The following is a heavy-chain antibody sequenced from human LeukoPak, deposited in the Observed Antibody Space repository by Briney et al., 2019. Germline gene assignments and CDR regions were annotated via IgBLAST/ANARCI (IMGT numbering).Heavy chain of an antibody. V-gene: IGHV1-2*02. CDR2: INPNSGGT. CDR1: GYTFTGYY. Sequence: ASEKVSCKASGYTFTGYYMHWVRQAPGQGLEWMGWINPNSGGTNYAQKFQGRVTMTRDTSISTAYMELSRLRSDDTAVYYCARVGAVAVIMRAFDYWGQGTLVTVSS. D-gene: IGHD6-19*01. CDR3: ARVGAVAVIMRAFDY. J-gene: IGHJ4*02.